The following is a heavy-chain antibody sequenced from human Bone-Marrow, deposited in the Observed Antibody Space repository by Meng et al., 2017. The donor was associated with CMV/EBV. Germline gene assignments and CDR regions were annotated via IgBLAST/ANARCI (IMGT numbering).Heavy chain of an antibody. D-gene: IGHD6-13*01. CDR2: IYYSGST. V-gene: IGHV4-59*01. Sequence: SETLSLTCTVSGGSISSYYWSWIRQPPGKGLEWIGYIYYSGSTNYNPSLKSRVTISVDTSKNQFSLKLSSVTAADTAVYYCARVAYSSSWYRRVDWFDPRGQGTLVTVS. J-gene: IGHJ5*02. CDR1: GGSISSYY. CDR3: ARVAYSSSWYRRVDWFDP.